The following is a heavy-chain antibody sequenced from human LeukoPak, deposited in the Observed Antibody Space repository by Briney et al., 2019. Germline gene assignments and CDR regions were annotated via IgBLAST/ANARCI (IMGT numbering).Heavy chain of an antibody. CDR1: GYTFTSYD. J-gene: IGHJ5*02. Sequence: ASVKVSCKASGYTFTSYDINWVRQATGQGLEWMGWMNPNSGNTGYAQKFQGRVTMTRSTSISTAYMELSSLRSEDTAVYYCARGSYYYDQVYWFDPWGQGTLVTVSS. CDR2: MNPNSGNT. CDR3: ARGSYYYDQVYWFDP. D-gene: IGHD3-22*01. V-gene: IGHV1-8*01.